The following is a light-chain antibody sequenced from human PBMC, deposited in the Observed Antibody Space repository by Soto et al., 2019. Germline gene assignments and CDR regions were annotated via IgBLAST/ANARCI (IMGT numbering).Light chain of an antibody. J-gene: IGKJ2*01. CDR3: QQYNGYSDT. V-gene: IGKV1-5*03. CDR2: KAS. CDR1: QTISSW. Sequence: DIQMTQSPSTLSGSVGDRVTITCRASQTISSWLAWYQQKPGKAPKLLIYKASTLKSGVPSRFSGSGSGTEFTLTISSLQPEDFATYYCQQYNGYSDTFGQGTKVEMK.